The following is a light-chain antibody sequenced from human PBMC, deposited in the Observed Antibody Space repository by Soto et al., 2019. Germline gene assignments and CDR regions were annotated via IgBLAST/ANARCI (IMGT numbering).Light chain of an antibody. CDR1: QSLLHSNGYNY. CDR2: AAS. Sequence: DIVMTQSPLSLPVTPGEPASISCRSSQSLLHSNGYNYLDWYLQKPGQSPQLLIYAASSLQSGVPSRFSGSGSGTDFTLTISSLQPEDFATYYCQQSYSTLLTFGGGTKVDIK. CDR3: QQSYSTLLT. J-gene: IGKJ4*01. V-gene: IGKV2-28*01.